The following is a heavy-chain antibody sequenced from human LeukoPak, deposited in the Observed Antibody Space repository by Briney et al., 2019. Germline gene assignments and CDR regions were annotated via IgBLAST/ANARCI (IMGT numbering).Heavy chain of an antibody. V-gene: IGHV1-69*01. J-gene: IGHJ6*03. CDR3: ARSLGVVAATWYYYYMDV. D-gene: IGHD2-15*01. CDR2: IIPIFGTA. Sequence: SVKVSCKASGGTFSSYAISWVRQAPGQGLEWMGGIIPIFGTANYAQKFQGRVTITADESTSTAYMELSSLRSEDTAVYYCARSLGVVAATWYYYYMDVWGKGTTVTVFS. CDR1: GGTFSSYA.